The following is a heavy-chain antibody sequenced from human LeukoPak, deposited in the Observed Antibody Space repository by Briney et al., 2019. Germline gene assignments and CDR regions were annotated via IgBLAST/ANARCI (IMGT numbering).Heavy chain of an antibody. CDR2: VNHGGYT. J-gene: IGHJ3*02. Sequence: SETLSLTCAVYGASFNDYYWTWIRQPPGGELEWTGEVNHGGYTNYNPTLKSRVTLSVDTSKNQFSLKVNSVIAADTAVYFCARDMIVGGLGPFDIWGQGTMVTVSS. V-gene: IGHV4-34*01. CDR1: GASFNDYY. CDR3: ARDMIVGGLGPFDI. D-gene: IGHD3-22*01.